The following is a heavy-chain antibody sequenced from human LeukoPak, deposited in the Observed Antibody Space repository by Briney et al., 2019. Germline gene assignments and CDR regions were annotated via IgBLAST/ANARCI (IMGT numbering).Heavy chain of an antibody. V-gene: IGHV3-23*01. CDR3: AKRYPSGSHAFDI. Sequence: GGSLRLSCAASGFTFSNYVMSWVRQAPGKGLEWVSAISGSGGSTYYADSVKGRFTISRDNSKNTLYLQMNSLRAEDTAVYYCAKRYPSGSHAFDIWGQGTMVTVSS. D-gene: IGHD1-26*01. CDR1: GFTFSNYV. CDR2: ISGSGGST. J-gene: IGHJ3*02.